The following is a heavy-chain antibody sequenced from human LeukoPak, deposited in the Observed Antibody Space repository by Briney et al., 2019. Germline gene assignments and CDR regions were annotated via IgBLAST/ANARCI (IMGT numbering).Heavy chain of an antibody. V-gene: IGHV4-61*02. J-gene: IGHJ4*02. CDR3: ARDRSLVQGPFDY. CDR2: IFTSGST. D-gene: IGHD3-16*01. Sequence: PSQTLSLTCTVSGGSISSGSYYWSWIRQTAGKGLEWIGRIFTSGSTNYNPSLKSRVTISIDTSKNQFSLKLSSVTAADTAVYYCARDRSLVQGPFDYWGQGTLVAVSS. CDR1: GGSISSGSYY.